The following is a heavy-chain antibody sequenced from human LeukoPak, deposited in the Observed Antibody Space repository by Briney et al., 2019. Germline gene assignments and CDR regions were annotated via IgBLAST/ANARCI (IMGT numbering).Heavy chain of an antibody. D-gene: IGHD6-13*01. CDR3: TRQQLVLGGWFDP. Sequence: PGGSLRLSCVVSGFTFSSYGMSWVRQAPGKGLEWVGFIRSKAYGGTTEYAASVKGRFTISRDDSKSIAYLEMNSLKTEDTAVYYCTRQQLVLGGWFDPWGQGTLVTASS. CDR2: IRSKAYGGTT. J-gene: IGHJ5*02. CDR1: GFTFSSYG. V-gene: IGHV3-49*04.